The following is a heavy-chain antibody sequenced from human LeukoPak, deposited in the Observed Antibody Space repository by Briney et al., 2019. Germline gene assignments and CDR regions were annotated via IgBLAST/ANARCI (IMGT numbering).Heavy chain of an antibody. V-gene: IGHV1-69*13. CDR3: ARDPGSSWYGSPDYFDY. Sequence: ASVKVSCKASGGTFSSYAISWVRQAPGQGLEWMGGIIPIFGTANYAQEFQGRVTITADESTSTAYMELSSLRSEDTAVYYCARDPGSSWYGSPDYFDYWGQGTLVTVSS. D-gene: IGHD6-13*01. CDR2: IIPIFGTA. CDR1: GGTFSSYA. J-gene: IGHJ4*02.